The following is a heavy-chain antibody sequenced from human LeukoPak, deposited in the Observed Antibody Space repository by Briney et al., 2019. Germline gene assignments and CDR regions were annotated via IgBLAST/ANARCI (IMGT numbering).Heavy chain of an antibody. CDR1: GYTFTSYA. D-gene: IGHD3-10*01. J-gene: IGHJ5*02. Sequence: ASVKVSCKASGYTFTSYAMHWVRQAPGQRLEWMGWINAGNGNTKYSQKFQGRVTITRDTSASTAYMELSSLRSEDTAVYYCARDPRVLLWFGEFNWFDPWGQGTLVTVSS. CDR2: INAGNGNT. CDR3: ARDPRVLLWFGEFNWFDP. V-gene: IGHV1-3*01.